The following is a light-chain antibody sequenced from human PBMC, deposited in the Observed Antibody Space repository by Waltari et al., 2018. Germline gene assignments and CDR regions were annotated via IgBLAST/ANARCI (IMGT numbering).Light chain of an antibody. CDR3: CSYAGSSSLLV. CDR2: EGR. V-gene: IGLV2-23*01. J-gene: IGLJ2*01. Sequence: QSALTQPASVSGSPGQSITISCTGTSSDVGSYNLVSWYQQHPGKAPKLMIYEGRKRPSGVSNRLSGSKSGNTASLTISGRQAEDEADYYCCSYAGSSSLLVFGGGTKLTVL. CDR1: SSDVGSYNL.